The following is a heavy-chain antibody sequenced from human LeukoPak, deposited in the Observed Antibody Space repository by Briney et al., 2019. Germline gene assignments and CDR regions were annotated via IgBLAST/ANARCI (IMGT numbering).Heavy chain of an antibody. CDR2: ISWNSANV. CDR3: VKDIRSGFYSGGCFDP. D-gene: IGHD1-26*01. CDR1: GFSFDDYA. V-gene: IGHV3-9*01. Sequence: GGSLRLSCAASGFSFDDYAMHWVRQVPGRGLEWVSGISWNSANVGYADSVKGRFTISRDNAKNSLYLQMNSLRVEDTALYYCVKDIRSGFYSGGCFDPWGQGTPVTVSS. J-gene: IGHJ5*02.